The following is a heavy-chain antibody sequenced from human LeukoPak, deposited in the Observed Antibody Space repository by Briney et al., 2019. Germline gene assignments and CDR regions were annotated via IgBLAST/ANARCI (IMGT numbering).Heavy chain of an antibody. J-gene: IGHJ5*02. CDR2: IYYNGVT. CDR1: GGSINNYY. D-gene: IGHD3-16*01. Sequence: SETLSLTCTVSGGSINNYYWSWIRQPPGRGLEWLGYIYYNGVTNCNPSLKSRLTISVDTSKNQFSLKLTSVTAADTAIYYCARLHALRAEEFDPWGQGTLVTVSS. V-gene: IGHV4-59*01. CDR3: ARLHALRAEEFDP.